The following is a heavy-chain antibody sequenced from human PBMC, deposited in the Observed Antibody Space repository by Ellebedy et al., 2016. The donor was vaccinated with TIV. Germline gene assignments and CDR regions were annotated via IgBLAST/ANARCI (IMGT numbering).Heavy chain of an antibody. CDR3: ARGSGDLPFDY. CDR2: ISSSGTYI. Sequence: PGGSLRLSCAASGFTFSSYSMNWVRQPQGKGLEWVSCISSSGTYIYYADSLKGRFTISRDSAKNSLYLQMNSLRAEDTAVYYCARGSGDLPFDYWGQGTLVTVSS. CDR1: GFTFSSYS. D-gene: IGHD4-17*01. J-gene: IGHJ4*02. V-gene: IGHV3-21*01.